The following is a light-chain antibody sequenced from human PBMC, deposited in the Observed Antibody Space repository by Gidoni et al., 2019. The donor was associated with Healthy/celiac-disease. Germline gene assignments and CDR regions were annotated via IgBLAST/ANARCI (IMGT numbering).Light chain of an antibody. V-gene: IGKV3-20*01. CDR2: GAS. Sequence: DIVLTQSPGTLSLCPGERATLSCRASQSVSSSYLAWYQQKPGQAPRLLIYGASSRATGIPDRFSGSGSGTDFTLTISRLEPEDFAVYYCQQYGSSRTFGQGTKVEIK. J-gene: IGKJ1*01. CDR1: QSVSSSY. CDR3: QQYGSSRT.